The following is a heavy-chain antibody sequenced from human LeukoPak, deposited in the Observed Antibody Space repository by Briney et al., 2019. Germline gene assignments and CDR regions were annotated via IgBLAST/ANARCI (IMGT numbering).Heavy chain of an antibody. CDR2: ISYDGSNK. Sequence: GGSLRLSCAASGSTFSSYGMHWVRQAPGKGLEWVAVISYDGSNKYYADSVKGRFTISRDNAKSTLYLQMNSLRAEDTAVYYCARCFRSGGSCYFDYWGQGTLVTVSS. CDR1: GSTFSSYG. D-gene: IGHD2-15*01. CDR3: ARCFRSGGSCYFDY. V-gene: IGHV3-30*03. J-gene: IGHJ4*02.